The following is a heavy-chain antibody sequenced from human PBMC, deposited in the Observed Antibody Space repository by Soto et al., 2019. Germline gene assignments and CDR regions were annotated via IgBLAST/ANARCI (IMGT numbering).Heavy chain of an antibody. CDR1: GFTFSSYA. V-gene: IGHV3-23*01. CDR2: ISGSGGST. Sequence: EVQLLESGGGLVQPGGSLRLSCAASGFTFSSYAMRWVRQATVKGLEWVSAISGSGGSTYYADSVKGRFTISRDNSKNTLYLQMNSLRAEDTAVYYCASRGSGSYYDYWGQGTLVTVSS. D-gene: IGHD1-26*01. CDR3: ASRGSGSYYDY. J-gene: IGHJ4*02.